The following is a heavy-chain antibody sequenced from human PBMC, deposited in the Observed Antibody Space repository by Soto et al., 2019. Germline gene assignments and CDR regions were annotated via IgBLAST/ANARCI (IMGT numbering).Heavy chain of an antibody. CDR2: INAGNGNT. CDR1: GYTFTSYA. CDR3: ARVGYYGSGSYGWFDP. V-gene: IGHV1-3*01. J-gene: IGHJ5*02. Sequence: GTSVKVSCKASGYTFTSYAMHWVRQAPGQRLEWMGWINAGNGNTKYSQKFQGRVTITRDTSASTAYMELSSLRSEDTAVYYCARVGYYGSGSYGWFDPWGQGTLVTVSS. D-gene: IGHD3-10*01.